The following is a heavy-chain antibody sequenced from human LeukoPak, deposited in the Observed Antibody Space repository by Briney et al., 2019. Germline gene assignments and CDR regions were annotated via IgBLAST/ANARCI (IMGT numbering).Heavy chain of an antibody. V-gene: IGHV1-46*01. CDR1: GYTFTSYY. CDR2: INPSGGST. D-gene: IGHD6-13*01. CDR3: ARSIAAADPWDY. Sequence: ASVKVSCKASGYTFTSYYMHWVRQAPGQGLEWMGIINPSGGSTSYAQKFQGRVTTTRDTSTSTVYMELSSLRSEDTAVYYCARSIAAADPWDYWGQGTLVTVSS. J-gene: IGHJ4*02.